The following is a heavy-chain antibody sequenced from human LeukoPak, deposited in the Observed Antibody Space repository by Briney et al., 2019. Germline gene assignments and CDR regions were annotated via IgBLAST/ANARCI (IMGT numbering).Heavy chain of an antibody. J-gene: IGHJ6*03. Sequence: VASVKVSCKASGYTFTSYGISWVRQAPGQGLEGMGWISAYNGNTNYAQRLQGRVTMTTDTSTSTAYMELRSLRSDDTAVYYCARAPLGYCSSTSCSQGNYYYYYMDVWGKGTTVTISS. CDR3: ARAPLGYCSSTSCSQGNYYYYYMDV. V-gene: IGHV1-18*01. CDR2: ISAYNGNT. D-gene: IGHD2-2*01. CDR1: GYTFTSYG.